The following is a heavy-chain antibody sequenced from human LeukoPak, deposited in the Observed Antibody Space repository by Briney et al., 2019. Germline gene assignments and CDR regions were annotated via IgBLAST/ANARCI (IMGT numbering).Heavy chain of an antibody. J-gene: IGHJ4*02. CDR2: ISYDGSNK. CDR3: AKDGGLGDGYSEALDY. D-gene: IGHD5-24*01. CDR1: GFTFSNYG. V-gene: IGHV3-30*18. Sequence: PGGSLRLSCAASGFTFSNYGMHWVRQAPGKGLEWVVVISYDGSNKYYAESVRGRFTISRDNSKNTLYLQMNSLRAEDTAVYYCAKDGGLGDGYSEALDYWGQGTLVTVSS.